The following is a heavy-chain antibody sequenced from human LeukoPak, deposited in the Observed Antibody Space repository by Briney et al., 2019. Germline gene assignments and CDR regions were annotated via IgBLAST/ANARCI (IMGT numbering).Heavy chain of an antibody. CDR1: GYSFTDFW. Sequence: GESLKISCKASGYSFTDFWIGWVRQLPGKGLEWMGNIPPADSDTRYSPSFQGHVTISADKSINTAYLQWTSLNASDTAMYYCARTYISGWYANWRQGTLVTVSS. V-gene: IGHV5-51*01. CDR3: ARTYISGWYAN. CDR2: IPPADSDT. D-gene: IGHD6-13*01. J-gene: IGHJ4*02.